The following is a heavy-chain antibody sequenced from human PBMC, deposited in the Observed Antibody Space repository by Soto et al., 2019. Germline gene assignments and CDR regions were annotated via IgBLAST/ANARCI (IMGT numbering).Heavy chain of an antibody. Sequence: QITLKEAGPTLVKPTQTLTLTCSFSGFSLTTNGVGVGWIRQPPGKALEWLALIYWDDDKGYSTSLKSRLTLNKDPPKNQGVLTIAHQDPLDKATYFCGHPIPARIFYLWGQGTLVTVSS. CDR1: GFSLTTNGVG. V-gene: IGHV2-5*02. CDR2: IYWDDDK. CDR3: GHPIPARIFYL. D-gene: IGHD3-3*01. J-gene: IGHJ5*02.